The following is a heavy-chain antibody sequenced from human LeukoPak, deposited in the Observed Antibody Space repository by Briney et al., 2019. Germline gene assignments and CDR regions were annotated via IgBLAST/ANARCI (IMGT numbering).Heavy chain of an antibody. D-gene: IGHD6-19*01. CDR3: ARDLEVGAVAGNWFDP. CDR2: INHSGST. CDR1: GGSFSGYY. V-gene: IGHV4-34*01. Sequence: SETLSLTCAVYGGSFSGYYWSWIRQPPGKGLEWIGEINHSGSTNYNPSLKSRVTISVDTSKNQFSLKLSSVTAADTAVYYCARDLEVGAVAGNWFDPWGQGTLVTVSS. J-gene: IGHJ5*02.